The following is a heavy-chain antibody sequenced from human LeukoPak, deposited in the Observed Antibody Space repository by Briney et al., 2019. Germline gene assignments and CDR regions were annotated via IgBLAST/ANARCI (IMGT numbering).Heavy chain of an antibody. Sequence: PSETLSLTCAVSGYSISSGFYWDWIRQPPGKGLEWIGTIYHSGSTYYNPSLKSRVTISVDTSTNQFSLKLSSVTAADTAVFYCARQGPYCGGDCSNYFDFWGQGILVTVSS. V-gene: IGHV4-38-2*01. CDR3: ARQGPYCGGDCSNYFDF. CDR2: IYHSGST. J-gene: IGHJ4*02. D-gene: IGHD2-21*01. CDR1: GYSISSGFY.